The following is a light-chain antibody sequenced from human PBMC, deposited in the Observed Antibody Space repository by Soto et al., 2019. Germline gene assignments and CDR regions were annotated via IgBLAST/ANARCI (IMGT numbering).Light chain of an antibody. V-gene: IGKV1-9*01. CDR2: AAS. CDR3: QQVYSYPYT. J-gene: IGKJ2*01. CDR1: QGFSSF. Sequence: DIQLTQSPSFLSASVGDRVTITCRASQGFSSFLAWYQKKPGKAPKLLIYAASTLQSGVPSRFSGSGSGTEFTLTISSLQPEDFATYYCQQVYSYPYTFGQGTKPEIK.